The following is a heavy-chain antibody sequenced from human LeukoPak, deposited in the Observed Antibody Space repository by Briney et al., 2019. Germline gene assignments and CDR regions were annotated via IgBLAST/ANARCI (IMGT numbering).Heavy chain of an antibody. D-gene: IGHD6-13*01. J-gene: IGHJ3*02. CDR1: GFTFSSYG. CDR3: ARHSGYIDAFDI. Sequence: GGSLRLSCAASGFTFSSYGMHWVRQAPGKGLEWVAVISYDGSNKYYADSVKGRFTISRDNSKNTLYLQMNSLRAEDTAVYYCARHSGYIDAFDIWGQGTMVTVSS. V-gene: IGHV3-30*03. CDR2: ISYDGSNK.